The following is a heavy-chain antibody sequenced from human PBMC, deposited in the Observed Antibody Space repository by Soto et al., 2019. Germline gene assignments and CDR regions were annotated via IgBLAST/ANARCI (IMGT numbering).Heavy chain of an antibody. CDR3: ARVGAAAGTIDY. J-gene: IGHJ4*02. CDR2: INHSGST. V-gene: IGHV4-34*01. D-gene: IGHD6-13*01. CDR1: GVSFSGYY. Sequence: SETLSLTCALYGVSFSGYYWSWIRQPPGKGLEWIGEINHSGSTNYNPSLKSRVTISVDTSKNQFSLKLSSVTAADTAVYYCARVGAAAGTIDYWGQGTLVTVSS.